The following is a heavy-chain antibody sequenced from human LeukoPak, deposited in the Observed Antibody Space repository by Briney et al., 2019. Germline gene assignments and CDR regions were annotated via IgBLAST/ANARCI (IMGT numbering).Heavy chain of an antibody. J-gene: IGHJ4*02. CDR2: IYTNGAT. V-gene: IGHV4-4*07. CDR1: GISLSLFH. Sequence: SETPSLTRTVSGISLSLFHWTWVRQPAGKRPEWIGLIYTNGATTMTPSLKSRVAMSVHLAKNQLFLKPASVTAADTAMYYCARKDGDYWGQGTLVTVSS. CDR3: ARKDGDY.